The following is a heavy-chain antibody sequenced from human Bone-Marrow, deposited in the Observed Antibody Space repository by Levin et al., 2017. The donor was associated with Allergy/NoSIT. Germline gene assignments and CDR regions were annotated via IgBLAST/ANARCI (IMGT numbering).Heavy chain of an antibody. D-gene: IGHD4-23*01. Sequence: ASETLSLTCTVSGDSISSSNYYWGWIRQPPGKGLEWIGSIYYSGSTYYNPSLNSRVTISVDTSKNQFSLKLSSLTAADTAIYYCARQYYGINSLRGDWYFDLWGRGTLVTVSS. V-gene: IGHV4-39*01. J-gene: IGHJ2*01. CDR3: ARQYYGINSLRGDWYFDL. CDR1: GDSISSSNYY. CDR2: IYYSGST.